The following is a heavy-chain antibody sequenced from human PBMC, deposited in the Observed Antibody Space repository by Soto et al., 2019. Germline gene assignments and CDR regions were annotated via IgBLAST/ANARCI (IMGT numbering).Heavy chain of an antibody. CDR3: ARDLYDFWSGYLMFDY. J-gene: IGHJ4*02. CDR2: ISAYNGNT. V-gene: IGHV1-18*04. D-gene: IGHD3-3*01. Sequence: GASVKVSCKASGYTFTSYGISWVRQAPGQGLEWMGWISAYNGNTNYAQELQGRVTMTTDTSTSTAYMELRSLRSDDTAVYYCARDLYDFWSGYLMFDYWGQGTLVTVSS. CDR1: GYTFTSYG.